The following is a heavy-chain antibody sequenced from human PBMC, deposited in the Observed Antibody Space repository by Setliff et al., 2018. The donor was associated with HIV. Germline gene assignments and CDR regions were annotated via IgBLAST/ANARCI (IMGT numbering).Heavy chain of an antibody. CDR3: ARDRGVYCISSSCYSPVDAFDI. D-gene: IGHD2-2*01. Sequence: ASVKVSCKASGYTFSTYGTSWVQQAPGQGLEWMGWISAYNGNTNYAQKLQGRVTVTTDTSTSTAYMELRSLRSDDTAVYYCARDRGVYCISSSCYSPVDAFDIWGQGTMVTVSS. CDR1: GYTFSTYG. CDR2: ISAYNGNT. V-gene: IGHV1-18*01. J-gene: IGHJ3*02.